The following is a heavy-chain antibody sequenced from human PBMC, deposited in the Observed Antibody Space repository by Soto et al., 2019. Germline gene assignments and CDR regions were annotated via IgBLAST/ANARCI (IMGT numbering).Heavy chain of an antibody. V-gene: IGHV4-39*01. Sequence: QLQLQESGPGLVKPSETLSLTCTVSGGSISSSSYYWGWIHQPPGKGLEWIGSIYYSGSTYYNPCLTGPAPISLETATNPFPLGLVSVSAAHTAVYYCARHPLWLRGSVSYLRLSWFDPWGQGTLVTVSS. J-gene: IGHJ5*02. CDR3: ARHPLWLRGSVSYLRLSWFDP. CDR1: GGSISSSSYY. D-gene: IGHD3-10*01. CDR2: IYYSGST.